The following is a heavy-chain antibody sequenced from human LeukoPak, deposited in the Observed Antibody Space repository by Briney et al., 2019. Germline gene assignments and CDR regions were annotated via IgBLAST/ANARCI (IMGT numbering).Heavy chain of an antibody. J-gene: IGHJ6*03. V-gene: IGHV1-24*01. CDR3: ATGIAAAGIHYYYMDV. CDR1: GYTLTDLS. CDR2: FDPEDGET. D-gene: IGHD6-13*01. Sequence: ASVKVSCKVSGYTLTDLSMHWVRQAPGKGLEWMGGFDPEDGETIYAQKFQGRVTMTEDTSTDTAYMELSSLRSEDTAVYYCATGIAAAGIHYYYMDVWGKGTTVTVSS.